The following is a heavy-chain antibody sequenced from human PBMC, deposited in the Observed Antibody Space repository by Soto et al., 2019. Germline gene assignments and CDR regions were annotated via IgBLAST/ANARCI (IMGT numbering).Heavy chain of an antibody. V-gene: IGHV3-21*01. J-gene: IGHJ4*02. CDR1: GFTFSSYS. Sequence: PGGSLRLSCAASGFTFSSYSMNWVRQAPGKGLEWVSSISSSSSYIYYADSVKGRFTISRDNAKNSLYLQMNSLRAEDTAVYYCARDPYTYYYDSSGFQSYYFDYWGQGTLVTVSS. CDR3: ARDPYTYYYDSSGFQSYYFDY. CDR2: ISSSSSYI. D-gene: IGHD3-22*01.